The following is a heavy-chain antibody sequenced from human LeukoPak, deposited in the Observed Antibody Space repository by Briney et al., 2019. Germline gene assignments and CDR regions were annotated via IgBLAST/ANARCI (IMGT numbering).Heavy chain of an antibody. J-gene: IGHJ4*02. CDR1: GFTFRNYW. D-gene: IGHD3-10*01. CDR3: TKWSTSGSYYTE. CDR2: IRQDGGDN. V-gene: IGHV3-7*01. Sequence: GGSLRLSCAGSGFTFRNYWMGWVRQPPGKGLEWVANIRQDGGDNHYVDSVKGRFTISRDNARNSLSLQMDSLRAEDTAVYYCTKWSTSGSYYTEWGQGTLVIVSS.